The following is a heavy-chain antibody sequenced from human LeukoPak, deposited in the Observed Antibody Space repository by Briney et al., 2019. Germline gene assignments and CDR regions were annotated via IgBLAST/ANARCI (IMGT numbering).Heavy chain of an antibody. J-gene: IGHJ3*02. CDR3: ARHVSLSGGAFDI. CDR1: GGSISSYY. Sequence: PSETLSLTCTVSGGSISSYYWSWIRQPPGKGLEWIGYIYYSGSTNYNPSLKSRVTISVDTSKNQFSLKLSSVTAADTAVYYCARHVSLSGGAFDIWGQGTMVTVSS. D-gene: IGHD3-10*01. CDR2: IYYSGST. V-gene: IGHV4-59*08.